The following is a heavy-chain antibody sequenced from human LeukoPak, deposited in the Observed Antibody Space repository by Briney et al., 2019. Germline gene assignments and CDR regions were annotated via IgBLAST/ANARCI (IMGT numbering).Heavy chain of an antibody. CDR2: IKQDGSEK. J-gene: IGHJ5*02. CDR1: GFTFSSYW. D-gene: IGHD3-10*01. Sequence: GGSLRLSFAASGFTFSSYWMSWVRQAPGKGLEWVANIKQDGSEKYYVDSVKGRFTISRDNAKNSLYLQMNSLRAEDTAVYYCARDTGERSSEVSWFDPWGQGTLVTVSS. V-gene: IGHV3-7*01. CDR3: ARDTGERSSEVSWFDP.